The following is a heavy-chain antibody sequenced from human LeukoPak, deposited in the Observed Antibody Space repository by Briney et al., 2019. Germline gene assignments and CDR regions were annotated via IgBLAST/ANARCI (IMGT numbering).Heavy chain of an antibody. Sequence: PGXSLRLSCAASGFTFSSYSMNWVRQAPGKGLEWVSSISSSSSYIYYADSVKGRFTISRDNAKNSLYLQMNSLRAEDTAVYYCARGFCSGGSCRKLDYWGQGTLVTVSS. CDR2: ISSSSSYI. CDR3: ARGFCSGGSCRKLDY. J-gene: IGHJ4*02. CDR1: GFTFSSYS. D-gene: IGHD2-15*01. V-gene: IGHV3-21*01.